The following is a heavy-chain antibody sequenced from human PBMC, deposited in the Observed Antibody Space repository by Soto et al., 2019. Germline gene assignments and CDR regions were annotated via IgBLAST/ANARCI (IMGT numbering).Heavy chain of an antibody. J-gene: IGHJ4*02. CDR1: GYTFTSYY. CDR2: INPSGGST. D-gene: IGHD2-2*01. CDR3: ARDTIVVVPAAKNGLRYFDY. Sequence: ASVKVSCKASGYTFTSYYMHWVRQAPGQGLEWMGIINPSGGSTSYAQKFQGRVTMTRDTSTSTVYMELSSLRSEDTAVYYCARDTIVVVPAAKNGLRYFDYWGQGTLVIVSS. V-gene: IGHV1-46*01.